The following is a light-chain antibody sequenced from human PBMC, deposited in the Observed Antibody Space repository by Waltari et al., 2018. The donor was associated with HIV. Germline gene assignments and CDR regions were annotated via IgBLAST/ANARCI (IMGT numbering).Light chain of an antibody. Sequence: LQTTQSPSSSSASVGDRITMNCQASQDISNYLNWYPQKPGKAPKFLIYDASNLETGVPSRFSGSGSGTDFNFTISSLQPEDIATYYCQQYDSLPITFGQGTRLEIK. CDR3: QQYDSLPIT. CDR2: DAS. V-gene: IGKV1-33*01. CDR1: QDISNY. J-gene: IGKJ5*01.